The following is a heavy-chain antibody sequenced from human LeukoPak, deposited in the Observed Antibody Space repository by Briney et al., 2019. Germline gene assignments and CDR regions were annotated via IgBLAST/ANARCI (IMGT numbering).Heavy chain of an antibody. CDR2: MYDRGNI. CDR3: AATIKRDYGDTNLHY. D-gene: IGHD4-17*01. J-gene: IGHJ4*02. Sequence: SETLSLTCTVSGGSVSGYYWSWIRQPPGKGLEWIGYMYDRGNINYNPSLKSRVTISQDMSKNLLSLKLRSVTAADRAVYYCAATIKRDYGDTNLHYWGQGILVTVSS. V-gene: IGHV4-59*02. CDR1: GGSVSGYY.